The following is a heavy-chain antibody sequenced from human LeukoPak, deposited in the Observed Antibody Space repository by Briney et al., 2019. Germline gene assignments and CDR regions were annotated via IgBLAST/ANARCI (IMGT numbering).Heavy chain of an antibody. CDR2: ISAYGGST. Sequence: GGSLGLSCADSGFTFSNYAMSWVRQAPGKGLEWVSGISAYGGSTYYADTVKGRFTISRDNSKNILYLQMNSLRAEDTAVYYCAKWIQLSYFDYWGQGTLVTVSS. V-gene: IGHV3-23*01. D-gene: IGHD5-18*01. J-gene: IGHJ4*02. CDR3: AKWIQLSYFDY. CDR1: GFTFSNYA.